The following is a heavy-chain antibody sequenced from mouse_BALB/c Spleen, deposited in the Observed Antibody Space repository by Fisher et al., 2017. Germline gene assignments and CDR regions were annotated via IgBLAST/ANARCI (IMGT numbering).Heavy chain of an antibody. D-gene: IGHD4-1*01. CDR3: APGGYAMDY. Sequence: KFKGKATLTVDKSSSTAYMELRSLTSEDSAVYYCAPGGYAMDYWGQGTSVTVSS. V-gene: IGHV1-26*01. J-gene: IGHJ4*01.